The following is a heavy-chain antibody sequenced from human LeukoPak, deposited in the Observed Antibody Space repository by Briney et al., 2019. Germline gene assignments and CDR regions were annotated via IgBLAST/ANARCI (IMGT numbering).Heavy chain of an antibody. CDR3: ARDPSYYDILTGYKPRYYFDY. CDR1: GYTFSSYG. J-gene: IGHJ4*02. D-gene: IGHD3-9*01. V-gene: IGHV1-18*04. CDR2: ISTYNGNT. Sequence: ASVKVSCKASGYTFSSYGISWVRQAPGLGLEWMGWISTYNGNTNYAQNLQGRVTMTTDTSTSTAYMELRSLRSDDTAVYYCARDPSYYDILTGYKPRYYFDYWGQGTLVTVSS.